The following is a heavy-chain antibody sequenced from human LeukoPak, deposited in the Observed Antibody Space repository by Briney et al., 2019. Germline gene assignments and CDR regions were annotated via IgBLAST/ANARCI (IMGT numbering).Heavy chain of an antibody. CDR3: ARPRAGEMATPFDY. V-gene: IGHV4-31*01. Sequence: SETLSLTCTVSGGSISSGGHYWSWIRQHPGKGLEWIGYIYYSGSTYYNPCLKSLVTISVDTYKHQPSLKLTSVTAADTAVYYCARPRAGEMATPFDYWGQGTLVSVPS. J-gene: IGHJ4*02. D-gene: IGHD5-24*01. CDR1: GGSISSGGHY. CDR2: IYYSGST.